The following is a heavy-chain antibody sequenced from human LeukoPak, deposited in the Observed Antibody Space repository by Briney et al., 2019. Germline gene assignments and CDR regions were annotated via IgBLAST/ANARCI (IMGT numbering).Heavy chain of an antibody. CDR1: GFTFSDYY. Sequence: PGGSLRLSCAASGFTFSDYYMSWIRQAPGKGLEGVSYISSSGSTIYYADSVKGRFTISRDNAKNSLYLQMNSLRAEDTAVYYCARAVVVGATTYFDYWGQGTLVTVSS. D-gene: IGHD1-26*01. CDR2: ISSSGSTI. V-gene: IGHV3-11*01. J-gene: IGHJ4*02. CDR3: ARAVVVGATTYFDY.